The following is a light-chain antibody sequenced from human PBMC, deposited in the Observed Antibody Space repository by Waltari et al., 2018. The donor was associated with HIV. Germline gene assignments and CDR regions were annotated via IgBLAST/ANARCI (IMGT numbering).Light chain of an antibody. CDR3: QDYNKWPFT. J-gene: IGKJ3*01. V-gene: IGKV3-15*01. CDR1: QSVSSN. Sequence: EAVMTQSPATLSVSPGERATLSCKASQSVSSNLAWYQQKPGQAPRFLIYDASTRATGIPARFSGSGSGTEFTLTISSLQSEDFAIYYCQDYNKWPFTFGPGTKVDIK. CDR2: DAS.